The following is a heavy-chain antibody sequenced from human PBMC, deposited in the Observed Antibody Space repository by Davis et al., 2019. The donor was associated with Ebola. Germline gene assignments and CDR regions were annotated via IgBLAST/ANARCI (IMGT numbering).Heavy chain of an antibody. CDR2: ISGSGGST. Sequence: GGSLRLSCAASGFTFSSYAMSWVRQAPGKGPEWVSAISGSGGSTYYADSVKGRFTISRDNSKNTLYLQMNSLRAEDTAVYYCAKSVTVTTLGYFDYWGQGTLVTVSS. J-gene: IGHJ4*02. D-gene: IGHD4-17*01. CDR1: GFTFSSYA. CDR3: AKSVTVTTLGYFDY. V-gene: IGHV3-23*01.